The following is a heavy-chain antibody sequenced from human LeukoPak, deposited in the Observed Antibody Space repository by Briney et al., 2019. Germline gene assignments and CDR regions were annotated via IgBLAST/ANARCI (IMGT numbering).Heavy chain of an antibody. CDR3: ARARVGDKAVDY. Sequence: TSETLSLTCTVSGGSISSYYWSWIRQPPGKGLEWIGYIYYSGTANYNPSLKSRVTISVDTSRNQFSLKLSSVTAADTALYYCARARVGDKAVDYWGQGTLVTVSS. J-gene: IGHJ4*02. V-gene: IGHV4-59*01. CDR1: GGSISSYY. CDR2: IYYSGTA. D-gene: IGHD3-16*01.